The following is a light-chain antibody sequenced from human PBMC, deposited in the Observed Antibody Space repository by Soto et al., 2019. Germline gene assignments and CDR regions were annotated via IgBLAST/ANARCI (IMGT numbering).Light chain of an antibody. CDR1: QRIXSW. Sequence: EIQMTQSPSTLSASAGDRVTITCRASQRIXSWLAWDQQKPGKAPKMLXYDASSLERGVPSRLSGSGSGTEFTLTISSLQPDDFATYYCQHYNSYSEAFGQGTKVDIK. CDR2: DAS. V-gene: IGKV1-5*01. CDR3: QHYNSYSEA. J-gene: IGKJ1*01.